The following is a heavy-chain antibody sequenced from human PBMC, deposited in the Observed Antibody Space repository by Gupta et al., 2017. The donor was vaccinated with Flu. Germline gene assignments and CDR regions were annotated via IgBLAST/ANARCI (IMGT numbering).Heavy chain of an antibody. Sequence: QVQLQQWGAGLLKPSETLSLTCAVYVGSFSGYHWSWIRQPPGKGLEWIGEINHSGSTNYNPSLKSRVTISVDTSKNQFSLKLSSVTAADTAVYYCATAKEGYFWGGYSYYYGMDVWGQGTTVTVSS. V-gene: IGHV4-34*01. CDR2: INHSGST. CDR1: VGSFSGYH. D-gene: IGHD3-3*01. CDR3: ATAKEGYFWGGYSYYYGMDV. J-gene: IGHJ6*02.